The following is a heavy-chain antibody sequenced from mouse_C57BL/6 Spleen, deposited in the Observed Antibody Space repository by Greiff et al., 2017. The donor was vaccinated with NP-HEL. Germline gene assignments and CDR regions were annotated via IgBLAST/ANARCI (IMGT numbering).Heavy chain of an antibody. CDR2: INPSTGGT. CDR3: ARFDYYGSSSFDY. V-gene: IGHV1-42*01. D-gene: IGHD1-1*01. Sequence: VQLQQSGPELVKPGASVKISCKASGYSFTGYYMNWVKQSPEKSLEWIGEINPSTGGTTYNQKFKAKATLTVDKSSSTAYMQLKSLTSEDSAVYYCARFDYYGSSSFDYWGQGTTLTVSS. CDR1: GYSFTGYY. J-gene: IGHJ2*01.